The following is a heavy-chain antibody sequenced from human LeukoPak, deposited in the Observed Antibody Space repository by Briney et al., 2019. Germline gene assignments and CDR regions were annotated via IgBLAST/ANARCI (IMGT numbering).Heavy chain of an antibody. J-gene: IGHJ4*02. CDR2: IIPILGIA. CDR1: EGTFSSYA. V-gene: IGHV1-69*04. Sequence: SVKVSCKASEGTFSSYAISWVRQAPGQGLEWMGRIIPILGIANYAQKFQGRVTITADKSTSTACMELSSLRSEDTAVYYCARDSGYYYDSSGYYALTAADNDNWGQGTLVTVSS. CDR3: ARDSGYYYDSSGYYALTAADNDN. D-gene: IGHD3-22*01.